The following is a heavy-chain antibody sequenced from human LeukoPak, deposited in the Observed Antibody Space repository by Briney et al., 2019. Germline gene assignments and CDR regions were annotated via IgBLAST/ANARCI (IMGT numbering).Heavy chain of an antibody. CDR3: ARIVPYKYGYVDY. D-gene: IGHD5-18*01. J-gene: IGHJ4*02. CDR2: IYYSGST. V-gene: IGHV4-59*01. CDR1: GGSINNYY. Sequence: SETLSLTCTVSGGSINNYYWIWIRQPPGKGLEWIGYIYYSGSTTYNPSLKSRVTISLGTSKNQFSLKLESVTAADTAVYYCARIVPYKYGYVDYWGQGTLVTVSS.